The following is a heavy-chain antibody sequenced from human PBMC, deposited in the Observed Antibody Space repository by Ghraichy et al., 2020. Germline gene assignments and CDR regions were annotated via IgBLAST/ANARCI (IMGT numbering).Heavy chain of an antibody. D-gene: IGHD3-16*01. Sequence: ASVKVSCKASGYTFTSYGISWVRQAPGQGLEWMGWISAYNGNTNYAQKLQGRVTMTTDTSTSTAYMELRSLRSDDTAVYYCARVPLFRIMITFGGPRGAFDIWGQGTMVTVSS. CDR1: GYTFTSYG. CDR2: ISAYNGNT. V-gene: IGHV1-18*01. J-gene: IGHJ3*02. CDR3: ARVPLFRIMITFGGPRGAFDI.